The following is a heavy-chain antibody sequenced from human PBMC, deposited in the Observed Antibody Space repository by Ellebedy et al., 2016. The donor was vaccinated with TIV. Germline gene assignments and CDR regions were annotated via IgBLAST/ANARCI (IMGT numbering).Heavy chain of an antibody. CDR3: VRSLGYGSGSDFDY. D-gene: IGHD3-10*01. CDR2: ISYDGNNK. J-gene: IGHJ4*02. Sequence: GESLKISCASSGFTFTSHTLHWVRQTPGKGLEWVALISYDGNNKYYADSVKGRFTISRDNSKNTLFLQMNSLRAEDTAVYYCVRSLGYGSGSDFDYWGQGTLVTVSS. V-gene: IGHV3-30-3*01. CDR1: GFTFTSHT.